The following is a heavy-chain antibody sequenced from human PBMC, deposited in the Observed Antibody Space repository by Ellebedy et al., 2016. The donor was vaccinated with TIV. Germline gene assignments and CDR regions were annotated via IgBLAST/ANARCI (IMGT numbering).Heavy chain of an antibody. Sequence: SETLSLXXAAYGVSFSGYYCRWIRQPPGKGLEWIGEINHRGSTNYNPSLKGRVTISVDTSKNQFSLKLSSVTAADTAVYYCARAYYDILTGPKDPKFDPWGQGTLVTVSS. CDR2: INHRGST. CDR3: ARAYYDILTGPKDPKFDP. D-gene: IGHD3-9*01. CDR1: GVSFSGYY. V-gene: IGHV4-34*01. J-gene: IGHJ5*02.